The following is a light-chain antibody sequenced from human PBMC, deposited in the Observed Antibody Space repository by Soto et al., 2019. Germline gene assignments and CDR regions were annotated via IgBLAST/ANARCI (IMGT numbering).Light chain of an antibody. CDR3: CSYVGSYTWV. V-gene: IGLV2-11*01. CDR1: SSDVGGYKY. CDR2: DVS. J-gene: IGLJ3*02. Sequence: QSALTQPRSVSGSPGQSVTISCTGTSSDVGGYKYVSWYQQHPGKAPKLMIYDVSKRPSGVPDRFSGSKSGNTASLTISGLQAEDEADYYCCSYVGSYTWVFGGGTKVTVL.